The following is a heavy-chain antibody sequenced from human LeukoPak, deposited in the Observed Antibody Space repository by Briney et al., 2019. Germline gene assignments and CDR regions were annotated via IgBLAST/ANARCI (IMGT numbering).Heavy chain of an antibody. V-gene: IGHV4-59*01. CDR3: ARVPEMATINVASGPYNWYFDL. J-gene: IGHJ2*01. CDR2: IYYSGST. CDR1: GGSISSFY. D-gene: IGHD5-24*01. Sequence: SETLSLTCTVSGGSISSFYWSWIRQPPGKGLEWIGYIYYSGSTNYNPSLKSRVTISVDTSKNQFSLKLSSVTAADTAVYYCARVPEMATINVASGPYNWYFDLWGRGTLVTVSS.